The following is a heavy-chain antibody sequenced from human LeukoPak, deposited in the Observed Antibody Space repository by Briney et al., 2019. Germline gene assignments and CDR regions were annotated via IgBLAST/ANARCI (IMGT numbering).Heavy chain of an antibody. CDR3: ARQVVVPAAFDY. CDR1: GYSFTSYW. Sequence: GESLQISCQGSGYSFTSYWIGWVRQMPGKGPEWMGIIYPGDSDTRYSPSFQGQVTISADKSISTAYLQWSSLKASDTAMYYCARQVVVPAAFDYWGQGTLVTVSS. D-gene: IGHD2-2*01. CDR2: IYPGDSDT. V-gene: IGHV5-51*01. J-gene: IGHJ4*02.